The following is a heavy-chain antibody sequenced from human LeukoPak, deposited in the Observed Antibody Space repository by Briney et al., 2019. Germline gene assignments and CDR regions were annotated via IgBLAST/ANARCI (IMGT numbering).Heavy chain of an antibody. Sequence: ASVTVSCKASGYAFTYYYMHWVRQAPGQGLAWMGWINPDSGDANYAQTFQGRVTMTRDTSISTAYMELSSLTSDDTAIYYCARDLRYGDYIDYWGQGTLVTVSS. CDR2: INPDSGDA. CDR1: GYAFTYYY. J-gene: IGHJ4*02. V-gene: IGHV1-2*02. CDR3: ARDLRYGDYIDY. D-gene: IGHD4-17*01.